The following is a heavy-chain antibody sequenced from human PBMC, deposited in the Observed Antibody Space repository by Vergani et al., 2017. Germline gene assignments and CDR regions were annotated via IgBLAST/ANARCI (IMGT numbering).Heavy chain of an antibody. V-gene: IGHV4-39*07. CDR1: GGSISSSSYY. Sequence: QVQLQQWGAGLLKPSETLSLTCTVSGGSISSSSYYWGWIRQPPGKGLEWIGSIYYSGSTYYNPSLKSRVTISVDTSKNQFSLKLSSVTAADTAVYYCARDTALWFGELFVRAFDIWGQGTMVTVSS. CDR2: IYYSGST. J-gene: IGHJ3*02. D-gene: IGHD3-10*01. CDR3: ARDTALWFGELFVRAFDI.